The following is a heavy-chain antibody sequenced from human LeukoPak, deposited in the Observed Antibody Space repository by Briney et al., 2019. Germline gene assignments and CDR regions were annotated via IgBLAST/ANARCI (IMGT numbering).Heavy chain of an antibody. CDR2: IDPSGSYT. CDR3: ARIRDGGNSHDASDV. D-gene: IGHD4-23*01. J-gene: IGHJ3*01. V-gene: IGHV5-10-1*01. Sequence: GESLRISCKASGYTYTKHWISWVRQMPGKGLEWMGRIDPSGSYTIYSPSFQGHVTISSDKPIGIAYLQWSSLKASDTAMYYCARIRDGGNSHDASDVWGQGTLVTVSS. CDR1: GYTYTKHW.